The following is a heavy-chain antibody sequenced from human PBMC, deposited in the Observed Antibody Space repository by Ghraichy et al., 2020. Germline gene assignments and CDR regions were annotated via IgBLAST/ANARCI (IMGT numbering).Heavy chain of an antibody. CDR2: ITSSSRTK. J-gene: IGHJ6*02. CDR3: ARGSTVVRFFYYDGMDV. CDR1: GLTFSSYS. Sequence: GGSLRLSCVGSGLTFSSYSLNWARQSPGKGLEWVSYITSSSRTKSYADSVKGRFTISRDNAQNSLYLQMNSLRDEDTAVYYCARGSTVVRFFYYDGMDVWGQGTTVTVSS. D-gene: IGHD4-23*01. V-gene: IGHV3-48*02.